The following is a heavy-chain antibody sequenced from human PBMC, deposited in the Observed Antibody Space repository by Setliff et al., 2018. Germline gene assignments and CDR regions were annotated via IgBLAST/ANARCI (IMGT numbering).Heavy chain of an antibody. CDR2: IYPDDSDA. J-gene: IGHJ6*03. Sequence: GESLKISCKSSGYTFTNYWIGWVRQMPGKGLEWMGIIYPDDSDARYSPSFRGQVTISVDKSISTAYLQWSSLKASDTAVYYCARGYCSNTSCYRPDIDYYYYYMDVWGKGTTVTVSS. D-gene: IGHD2-2*02. CDR3: ARGYCSNTSCYRPDIDYYYYYMDV. V-gene: IGHV5-51*01. CDR1: GYTFTNYW.